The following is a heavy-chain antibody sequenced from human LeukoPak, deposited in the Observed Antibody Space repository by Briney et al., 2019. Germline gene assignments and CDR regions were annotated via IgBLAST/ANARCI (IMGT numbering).Heavy chain of an antibody. CDR3: AKGWGYCSSTGCYGTFDY. Sequence: GGSLRLSCAASGFTFSSYAMSWVRQAPGKGLEWVSAISGSGGSTYYADSVKGRFTISRDNSKNTLYLQMNSLRAEDTAVYYCAKGWGYCSSTGCYGTFDYWGQGTLVTVSS. CDR1: GFTFSSYA. CDR2: ISGSGGST. V-gene: IGHV3-23*01. J-gene: IGHJ4*02. D-gene: IGHD2-2*01.